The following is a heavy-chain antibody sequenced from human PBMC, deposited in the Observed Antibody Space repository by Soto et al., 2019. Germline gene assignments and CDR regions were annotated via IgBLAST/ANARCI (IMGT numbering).Heavy chain of an antibody. CDR2: IYYSGST. D-gene: IGHD6-19*01. V-gene: IGHV4-59*08. CDR1: GGSLSSYY. CDR3: GRRTPEAGGWLDS. Sequence: SETLSLTCTVSGGSLSSYYWSWFRQPPGKGLEWIGYIYYSGSTNYNPSLKSRVTISVDTSKNQFSLKLSSVSAADTAVYYCGRRTPEAGGWLDSSGQGTLVTVSS. J-gene: IGHJ5*01.